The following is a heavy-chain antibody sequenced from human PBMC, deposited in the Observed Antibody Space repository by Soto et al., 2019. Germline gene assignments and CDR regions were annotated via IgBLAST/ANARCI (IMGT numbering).Heavy chain of an antibody. V-gene: IGHV4-34*01. D-gene: IGHD2-2*01. CDR3: ALRYCSSTSCYEGFDY. J-gene: IGHJ4*02. CDR2: INHSGST. CDR1: GGSFSGYY. Sequence: SETLSLTCAVYGGSFSGYYWSWIRQPPGKGLEWIGEINHSGSTNYNPSLKSRVTISVDTSKNQFSLKLSSVTAADTAVYYCALRYCSSTSCYEGFDYWGQGTLVTVSS.